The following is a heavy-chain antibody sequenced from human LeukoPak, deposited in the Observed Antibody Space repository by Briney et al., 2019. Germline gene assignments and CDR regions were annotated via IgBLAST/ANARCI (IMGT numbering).Heavy chain of an antibody. J-gene: IGHJ6*03. D-gene: IGHD4-17*01. CDR1: GGSISSYY. CDR3: AREKSTVTSYYYYYYMDV. Sequence: NPSETLSPTCTVSGGSISSYYWSWIRQPAGKGLEWIGRIYTSGSTNYNPSLKSRVTMSVDTSKNQFSLKLSSVTAADTAVYYWAREKSTVTSYYYYYYMDVWGKGTTVTVSS. V-gene: IGHV4-4*07. CDR2: IYTSGST.